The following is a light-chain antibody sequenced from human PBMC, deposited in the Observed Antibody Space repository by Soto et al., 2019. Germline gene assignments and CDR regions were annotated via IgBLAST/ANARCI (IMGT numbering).Light chain of an antibody. CDR2: DNN. CDR1: SSNIGAGYD. CDR3: QSYESSLSGYV. V-gene: IGLV1-40*01. Sequence: QSVLTQPPSVSGAPGQRVTISCTGSSSNIGAGYDVHWYQQLPGTAPKLLIYDNNNRPSGVPDRFSGSKSGTSASLAITGRQAEDEADYYCQSYESSLSGYVFGTGTKVTVL. J-gene: IGLJ1*01.